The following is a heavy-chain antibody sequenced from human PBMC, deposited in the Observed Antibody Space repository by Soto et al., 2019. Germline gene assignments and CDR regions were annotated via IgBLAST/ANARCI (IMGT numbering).Heavy chain of an antibody. Sequence: SQTLSLTCAISGDSVSSNSAAWNWIRQSPSRGLEWLGRTYYRSKWYNDYAVSVKSRITINPDTSKNQFSLQLNSVTPEDTAVYYCARDDDSSGYYLVGYYYGMDVWGQGNTVNV. CDR3: ARDDDSSGYYLVGYYYGMDV. J-gene: IGHJ6*02. V-gene: IGHV6-1*01. CDR1: GDSVSSNSAA. CDR2: TYYRSKWYN. D-gene: IGHD3-22*01.